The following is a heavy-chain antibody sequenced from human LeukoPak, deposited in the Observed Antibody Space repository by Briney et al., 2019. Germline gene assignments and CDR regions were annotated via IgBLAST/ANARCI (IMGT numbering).Heavy chain of an antibody. CDR3: ARDPSYSENLDY. CDR2: INSDGSST. V-gene: IGHV3-74*01. D-gene: IGHD1-26*01. J-gene: IGHJ4*02. Sequence: GGSLRLSCAASGFTFSSYWMHWVRQAPGKGLVWVSRINSDGSSTTYADSVKGRFTISRDNAKNTLCLQMNSLRAEDTAVYYCARDPSYSENLDYWGQGTLVTVSS. CDR1: GFTFSSYW.